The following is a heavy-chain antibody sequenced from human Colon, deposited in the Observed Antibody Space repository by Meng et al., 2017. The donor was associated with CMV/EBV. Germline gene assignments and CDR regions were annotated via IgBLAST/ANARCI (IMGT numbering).Heavy chain of an antibody. D-gene: IGHD5-24*01. Sequence: LRLSCTVSGGSITSRDYYWTWIRQPPGNGLEWIGYMVYSGNTYFNPSLKSRVTMSIDTSKNLFSLKLSFVTAADTAVYYCARGEMPLHHWGQGTLVTVSS. CDR1: GGSITSRDYY. V-gene: IGHV4-30-4*08. CDR2: MVYSGNT. CDR3: ARGEMPLHH. J-gene: IGHJ1*01.